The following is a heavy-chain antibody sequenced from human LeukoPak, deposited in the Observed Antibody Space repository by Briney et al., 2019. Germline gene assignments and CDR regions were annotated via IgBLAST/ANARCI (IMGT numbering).Heavy chain of an antibody. J-gene: IGHJ4*02. CDR1: GFTFSNYG. D-gene: IGHD6-19*01. CDR2: IWHDGSNE. V-gene: IGHV3-33*06. Sequence: GTSLRLSCAASGFTFSNYGMHWVRQAPGKGLEWVAVIWHDGSNEYYADSVRGRFTISRDNSKNTLHLQMNSLRAEDTAVYYCAKRDTSGFYYFDYWGQGTLVTVSS. CDR3: AKRDTSGFYYFDY.